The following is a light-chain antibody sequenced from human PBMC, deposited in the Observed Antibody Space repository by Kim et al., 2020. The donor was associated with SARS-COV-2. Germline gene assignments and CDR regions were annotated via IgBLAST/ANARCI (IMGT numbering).Light chain of an antibody. J-gene: IGKJ4*01. Sequence: IVLTQSPGTLSLSPGERATLSCRASQSVSSNYLAWYQQRPGQAPRLLIYDASSRATGIPDRFSGSGSVTDFTLTISRLEPEDFGIYYCQQYGSSPLTFGGGTKVDIK. CDR3: QQYGSSPLT. V-gene: IGKV3-20*01. CDR2: DAS. CDR1: QSVSSNY.